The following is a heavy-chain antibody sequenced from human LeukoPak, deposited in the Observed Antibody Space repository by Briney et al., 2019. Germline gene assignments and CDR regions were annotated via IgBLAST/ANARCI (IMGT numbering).Heavy chain of an antibody. V-gene: IGHV3-21*01. CDR2: ISTSSSYI. CDR1: GFTFSSSS. J-gene: IGHJ2*01. CDR3: ARGGWRGLDGYFDL. Sequence: GGSLRLSCAASGFTFSSSSMHWVRQAPGKGLEWVSSISTSSSYIYYADSVKGRFTISRDNAKNTLYLQMNSLRAEDMAVYYCARGGWRGLDGYFDLWGRGTLVTVSS. D-gene: IGHD6-19*01.